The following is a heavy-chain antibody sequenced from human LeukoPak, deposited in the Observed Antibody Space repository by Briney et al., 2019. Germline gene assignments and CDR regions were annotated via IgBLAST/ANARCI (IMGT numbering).Heavy chain of an antibody. Sequence: SETLSLTCTVSGGSISSYYWSWIRQPAGKGLEWIGRIYTSGSTNYNPSLKSRVTMSVDTSKNQFSLKLSSVTAADTAVYYCARGARRSSGWYWGGYYYYGMDVWGQGTTVTVSS. CDR3: ARGARRSSGWYWGGYYYYGMDV. CDR2: IYTSGST. CDR1: GGSISSYY. J-gene: IGHJ6*02. V-gene: IGHV4-4*07. D-gene: IGHD6-19*01.